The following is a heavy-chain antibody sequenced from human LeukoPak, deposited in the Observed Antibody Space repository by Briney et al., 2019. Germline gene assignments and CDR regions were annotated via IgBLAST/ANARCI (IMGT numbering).Heavy chain of an antibody. Sequence: GASVKVSCKTSGYTFTGYYIHWVRQAPGQGLEWMGWIDPNSGGTNYAQKFRGRVTMTRDTSISTAYMELSKLTSAETAVYRCATPSSSSWYGFDPWGQGTLVTLSS. CDR3: ATPSSSSWYGFDP. D-gene: IGHD6-13*01. J-gene: IGHJ5*02. CDR2: IDPNSGGT. CDR1: GYTFTGYY. V-gene: IGHV1-2*02.